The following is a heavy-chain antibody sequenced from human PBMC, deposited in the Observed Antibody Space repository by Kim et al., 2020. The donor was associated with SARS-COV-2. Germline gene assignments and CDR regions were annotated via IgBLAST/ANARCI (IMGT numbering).Heavy chain of an antibody. Sequence: YYADSVKGRFTISRDNSKNTLYLQMNSLRAEDTAVYYCAKKTAVAGTIDYWGQGTLVTVSS. CDR3: AKKTAVAGTIDY. D-gene: IGHD6-19*01. V-gene: IGHV3-23*01. J-gene: IGHJ4*02.